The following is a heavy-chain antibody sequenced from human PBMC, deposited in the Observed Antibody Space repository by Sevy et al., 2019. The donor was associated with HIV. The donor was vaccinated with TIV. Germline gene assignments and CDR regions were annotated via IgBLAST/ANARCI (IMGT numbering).Heavy chain of an antibody. CDR1: GGSINTIAYY. CDR2: ISYSGSG. Sequence: SETLSLTCTVSGGSINTIAYYWGWVRQRPGKGLEWNASISYSGSGYYNPSLKSRVTISVDTSKNQFSLNLSSVTAADTGTARDTAIYYCVRHLFHDFAWGSHRYRDAFDLWGQGTLVTVSS. J-gene: IGHJ3*01. V-gene: IGHV4-39*01. D-gene: IGHD3-16*02. CDR3: TAIYYCVRHLFHDFAWGSHRYRDAFDL.